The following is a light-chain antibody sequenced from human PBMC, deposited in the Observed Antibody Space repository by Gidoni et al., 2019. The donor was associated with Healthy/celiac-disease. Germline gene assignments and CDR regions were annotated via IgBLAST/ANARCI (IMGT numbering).Light chain of an antibody. Sequence: QSVLTQPPAVSGAPGPRVTISCTGSSSNIGAGYDVHWYQQLPGTAPNLLIYGNSNRPSGVPDRFSGSKSGTSASLAITGLQAEDEADYYCQSYDSSLSGRGVFGGGTKLTVL. CDR3: QSYDSSLSGRGV. V-gene: IGLV1-40*01. CDR2: GNS. CDR1: SSNIGAGYD. J-gene: IGLJ3*02.